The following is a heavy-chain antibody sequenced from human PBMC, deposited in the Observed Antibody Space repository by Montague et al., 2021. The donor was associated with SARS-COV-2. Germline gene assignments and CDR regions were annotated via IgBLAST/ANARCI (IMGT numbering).Heavy chain of an antibody. CDR3: VRVSWYYYGSGAFDH. CDR1: GRSIISTSSY. D-gene: IGHD3-10*01. CDR2: ISHRENT. J-gene: IGHJ4*02. Sequence: SETLSLTCTVSGRSIISTSSYWGWIRQPPGGGLEWIGSISHRENTFYXPSLKSPVTIPVDTSKNQFSLKMISVAAADTGIYYCVRVSWYYYGSGAFDHWGQGTLVTVSA. V-gene: IGHV4-39*07.